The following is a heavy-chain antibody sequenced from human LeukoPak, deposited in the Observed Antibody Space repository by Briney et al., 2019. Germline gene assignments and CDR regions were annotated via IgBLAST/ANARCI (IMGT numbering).Heavy chain of an antibody. Sequence: GGFLRSSCAALGFTLSGYGMNWARQDAGKGREWLSYISRGSDDIRCADSVRGRLTISRDNAKNSLSLQMNSLRADDTVVYYCARGPHSGLTRFWGGQGTPVTVSS. V-gene: IGHV3-48*01. CDR2: ISRGSDDI. D-gene: IGHD3-16*01. J-gene: IGHJ4*02. CDR1: GFTLSGYG. CDR3: ARGPHSGLTRFW.